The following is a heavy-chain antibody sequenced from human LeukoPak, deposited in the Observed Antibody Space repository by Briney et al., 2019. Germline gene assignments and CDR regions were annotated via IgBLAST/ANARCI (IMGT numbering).Heavy chain of an antibody. CDR2: ISDSGDKT. J-gene: IGHJ5*02. V-gene: IGHV3-23*01. CDR1: GFTFSNYA. D-gene: IGHD2-21*02. Sequence: GGSLRLSCAASGFTFSNYAMNWVRQAPGKGLEWVSAISDSGDKTYYADSVKGRFTIARDNSKSAVYLQLNSLRAEDTAVYYCAKDRNDHCGGDCSPPNWFDPWGQGTLVIVSS. CDR3: AKDRNDHCGGDCSPPNWFDP.